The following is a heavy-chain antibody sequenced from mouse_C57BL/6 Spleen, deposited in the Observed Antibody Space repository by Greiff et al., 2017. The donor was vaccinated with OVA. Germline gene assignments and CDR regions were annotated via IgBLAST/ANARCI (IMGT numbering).Heavy chain of an antibody. CDR1: GYSFTGYY. CDR3: ARDYGSSSSCWYFDV. Sequence: EVQLQQSGPELVKPGASVKISCKASGYSFTGYYMNWVKQSPEKSLEWIGEINPSTGGTTYNQKFKAKATLTVDKSSSTAYMQLKSLTSEDSAVYYCARDYGSSSSCWYFDVWGTGTTVTVSS. D-gene: IGHD1-1*01. V-gene: IGHV1-42*01. CDR2: INPSTGGT. J-gene: IGHJ1*03.